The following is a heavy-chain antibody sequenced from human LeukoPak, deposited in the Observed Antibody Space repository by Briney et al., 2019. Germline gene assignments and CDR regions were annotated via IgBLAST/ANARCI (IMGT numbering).Heavy chain of an antibody. CDR3: ARDSTIFGVAIIGGFDY. CDR2: ISSSSSTI. CDR1: GFTFSSYS. D-gene: IGHD3-3*01. Sequence: GGSLRLSCAASGFTFSSYSMNWVRQAPGKGLEWVSYISSSSSTIYYADSVKGRFTISRDNAKNSLYLQMNSLRAEDTAVYYCARDSTIFGVAIIGGFDYWGQGTLVTVSS. V-gene: IGHV3-48*04. J-gene: IGHJ4*02.